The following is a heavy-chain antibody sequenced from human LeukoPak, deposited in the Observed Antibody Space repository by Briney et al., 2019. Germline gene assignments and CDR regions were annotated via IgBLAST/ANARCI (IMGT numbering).Heavy chain of an antibody. CDR3: ATPLDGYNRYFDY. D-gene: IGHD5-24*01. J-gene: IGHJ4*02. V-gene: IGHV1-69*13. CDR2: IIPIFGTA. Sequence: GASVKVSCKASGGTFSSYAISWVRQAPGQGLEWMGGIIPIFGTANYAQKFQGRVTITADESTSTAYMELSSLRSEDTAVYYCATPLDGYNRYFDYWGQGTLVTVSS. CDR1: GGTFSSYA.